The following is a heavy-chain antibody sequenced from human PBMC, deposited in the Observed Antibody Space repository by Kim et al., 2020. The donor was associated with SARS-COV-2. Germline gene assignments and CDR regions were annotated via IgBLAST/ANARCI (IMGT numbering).Heavy chain of an antibody. D-gene: IGHD1-1*01. CDR2: IYYSGST. Sequence: SETLSLTCTVSGGSISSGGYYWSWIRQHPGKGLEWIGYIYYSGSTYYNPSLKSRVTISVDTSKNQFSLKLSSVTAADTAVYYCARSHNEDWFDPWGQGTLVTVSS. CDR1: GGSISSGGYY. V-gene: IGHV4-31*03. CDR3: ARSHNEDWFDP. J-gene: IGHJ5*02.